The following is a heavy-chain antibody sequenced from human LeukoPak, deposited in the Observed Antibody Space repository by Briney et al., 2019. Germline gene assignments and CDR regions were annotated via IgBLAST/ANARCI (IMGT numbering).Heavy chain of an antibody. CDR1: GGSISSGGYS. Sequence: PSETLSLTCAVSGGSISSGGYSWSWIRQPPGKGLEWIGYIYDSGNTNYSPPLKSRITISVDTSKNQFSLNLTSVTAADTAIYYCARFWSGFDHWGQGTQVTVSS. J-gene: IGHJ4*02. V-gene: IGHV4-61*08. CDR2: IYDSGNT. D-gene: IGHD3-3*01. CDR3: ARFWSGFDH.